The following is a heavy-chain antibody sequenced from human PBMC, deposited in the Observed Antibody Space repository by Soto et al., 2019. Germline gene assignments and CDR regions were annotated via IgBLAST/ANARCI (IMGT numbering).Heavy chain of an antibody. CDR2: IKQDGSET. CDR3: ARDPPYGSGTSQNYGMDV. V-gene: IGHV3-7*04. J-gene: IGHJ6*02. D-gene: IGHD3-10*01. CDR1: GFTFNTYW. Sequence: PGGSLRLSCAASGFTFNTYWMTWVRQAPGKGLEWVANIKQDGSETYYVDSVKGRFTISRDNAKNSLYLQMNSLRAEDTAVYYCARDPPYGSGTSQNYGMDVWGQGTTVTVCS.